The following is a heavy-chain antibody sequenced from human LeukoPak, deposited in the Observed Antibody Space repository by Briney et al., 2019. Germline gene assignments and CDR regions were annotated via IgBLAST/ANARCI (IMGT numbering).Heavy chain of an antibody. CDR1: GFNFNTYA. CDR3: TGEGDFDY. Sequence: GGSLRLSCAASGFNFNTYAMHWVRQAPGQGLEWVAFMRPDGSDRFYADSVKGRFTISRDNSKNTLYLQMDSLRPEDTAMYYCTGEGDFDYWGQGTLVTVSS. CDR2: MRPDGSDR. J-gene: IGHJ4*02. V-gene: IGHV3-30*02. D-gene: IGHD3-10*01.